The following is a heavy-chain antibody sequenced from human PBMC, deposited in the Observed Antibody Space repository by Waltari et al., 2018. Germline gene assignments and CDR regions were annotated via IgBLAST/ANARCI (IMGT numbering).Heavy chain of an antibody. CDR2: CIPIVGTA. J-gene: IGHJ4*02. D-gene: IGHD6-19*01. CDR1: GGTFSSYA. CDR3: AKDPRIAVAGTPPDY. V-gene: IGHV1-69*01. Sequence: QVQLVQSGAEVKKPGSSVKVSCKASGGTFSSYAISWVRPAPGQGLEWMGGCIPIVGTANYAQKFQGRVTITADEATSTAYMELSSLRSEDTAVYYCAKDPRIAVAGTPPDYWGQGTLVTVSS.